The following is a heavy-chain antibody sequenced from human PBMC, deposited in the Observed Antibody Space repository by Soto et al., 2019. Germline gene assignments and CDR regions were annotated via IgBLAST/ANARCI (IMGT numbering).Heavy chain of an antibody. J-gene: IGHJ6*02. CDR1: EITFRSYS. CDR3: ARLGHGGRYDIPTGSYGNYYGMDV. V-gene: IGHV3-21*01. CDR2: ISSSSSYI. Sequence: LIVSWASYEITFRSYSRNLVHQDPGKGLQWVSSISSSSSYIYYADSVKGRFTSSRDNAKNSLDLQMSSLRAEDMGVYYCARLGHGGRYDIPTGSYGNYYGMDVCGQATSVTVSS. D-gene: IGHD3-9*01.